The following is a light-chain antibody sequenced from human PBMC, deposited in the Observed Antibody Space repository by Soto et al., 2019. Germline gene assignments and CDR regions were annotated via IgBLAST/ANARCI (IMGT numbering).Light chain of an antibody. CDR3: TSYTSTSTYV. Sequence: QSVLTQPASVSGPPGQSITISCTGTSSDVGAYNYVSWYQHHPGKAPRLVIYDVTNRPSGISDRFSGSKSGNTASLTISGLLAEAEADYYCTSYTSTSTYVFGTGTKLTVL. CDR1: SSDVGAYNY. CDR2: DVT. V-gene: IGLV2-14*01. J-gene: IGLJ1*01.